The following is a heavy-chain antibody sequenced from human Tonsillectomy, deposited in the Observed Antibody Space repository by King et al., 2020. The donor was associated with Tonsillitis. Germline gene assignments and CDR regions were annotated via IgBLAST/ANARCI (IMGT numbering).Heavy chain of an antibody. CDR3: AKDIYTSDPQRTFDY. CDR1: RFTFSSYA. CDR2: ISGSGGNT. V-gene: IGHV3-23*04. Sequence: VQLVESGGGLVQPGGSLRLSCAASRFTFSSYAMNWVRQAPGKGLEWVSGISGSGGNTYYADSVKGRFTISRDNSKNTLYLQMNSLRAEDTAVYYCAKDIYTSDPQRTFDYGGQGTLVTVCS. D-gene: IGHD6-25*01. J-gene: IGHJ4*02.